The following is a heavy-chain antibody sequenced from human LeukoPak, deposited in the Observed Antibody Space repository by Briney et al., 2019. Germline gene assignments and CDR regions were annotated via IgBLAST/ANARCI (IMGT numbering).Heavy chain of an antibody. CDR2: IYYSGST. J-gene: IGHJ5*02. D-gene: IGHD3-3*01. CDR1: GGSISSSSYY. CDR3: ARHVRIRGGVVIMGQKSTHWFDP. V-gene: IGHV4-39*01. Sequence: SETLSLTCTVSGGSISSSSYYWGWIRQPPGKGLEWIGSIYYSGSTYYNPSLKSRVTISVDTSKNQFSLKLSSVTAADTAVDYCARHVRIRGGVVIMGQKSTHWFDPWGQGTLVTVSS.